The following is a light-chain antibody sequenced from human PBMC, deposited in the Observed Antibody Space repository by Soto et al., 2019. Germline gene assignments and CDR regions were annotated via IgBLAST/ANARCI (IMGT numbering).Light chain of an antibody. CDR3: QQCNNWPYT. CDR2: DSS. Sequence: EVVMTQSPATLSLSSGEIATLSCRASQSVSSNLVWYQQKPGQAPRLLIYDSSTRATGISARFSGSGSGTELTLPTSSLQSEDFANYFFQQCNNWPYTFGHGTKLEIK. CDR1: QSVSSN. J-gene: IGKJ2*01. V-gene: IGKV3-15*01.